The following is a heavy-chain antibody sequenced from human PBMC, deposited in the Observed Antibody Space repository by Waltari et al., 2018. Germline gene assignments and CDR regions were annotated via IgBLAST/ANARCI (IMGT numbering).Heavy chain of an antibody. V-gene: IGHV1-2*02. CDR2: INPKSGGT. J-gene: IGHJ3*01. CDR1: GYSFTDHS. CDR3: ARDRGVGAISDAFDL. D-gene: IGHD1-26*01. Sequence: QVQLVQSGTEVKKSGASVRVSCKASGYSFTDHSVHWVRQAPGQGLEWMGWINPKSGGTNYVQKFQGRVTMTRDTSINTAYMELNRLRFDETAVYFCARDRGVGAISDAFDLWGQGTMVTVSS.